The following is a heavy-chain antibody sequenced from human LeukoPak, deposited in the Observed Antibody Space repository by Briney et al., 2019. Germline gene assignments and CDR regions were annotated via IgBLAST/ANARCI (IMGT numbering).Heavy chain of an antibody. CDR3: ARGSSSWYFDY. V-gene: IGHV3-23*01. CDR1: GFIFSSYS. D-gene: IGHD6-13*01. J-gene: IGHJ4*02. CDR2: ITGSGGNT. Sequence: TGGSLRLSCAASGFIFSSYSMSWVRQAPGKGLEWVSVITGSGGNTYYADSVKGRFTISKDNSKNTVYLQMSSLRAEDTAVYYCARGSSSWYFDYWGQGTLVTVSS.